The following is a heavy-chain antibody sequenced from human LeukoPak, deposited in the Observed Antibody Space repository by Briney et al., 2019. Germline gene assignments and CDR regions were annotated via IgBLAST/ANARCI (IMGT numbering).Heavy chain of an antibody. Sequence: GGSLRLSCAASGFTFSRYTMIWVRQAPGKWLEWVSSISSSSSYIYYADSVKGRFTISRDNARNSLYLQMNSLRAEDMAVYFCVRGGDGYTDASDIWGQGTMVTVSS. V-gene: IGHV3-21*01. D-gene: IGHD5-18*01. CDR2: ISSSSSYI. CDR1: GFTFSRYT. J-gene: IGHJ3*02. CDR3: VRGGDGYTDASDI.